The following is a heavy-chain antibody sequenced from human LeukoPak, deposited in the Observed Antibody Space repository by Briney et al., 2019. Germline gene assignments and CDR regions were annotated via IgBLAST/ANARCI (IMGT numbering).Heavy chain of an antibody. V-gene: IGHV1-2*06. CDR1: GYTFTGYY. CDR2: ISPNSGAT. J-gene: IGHJ4*02. D-gene: IGHD4/OR15-4a*01. CDR3: ARDLWGWGSDYLDY. Sequence: ASVKVSCXASGYTFTGYYVHWVRLVPGQGLEWMARISPNSGATNYAEKFRGRVTMARDTSINTVYMEMSSLRSDDTAVYYCARDLWGWGSDYLDYWGQGTLVTVSS.